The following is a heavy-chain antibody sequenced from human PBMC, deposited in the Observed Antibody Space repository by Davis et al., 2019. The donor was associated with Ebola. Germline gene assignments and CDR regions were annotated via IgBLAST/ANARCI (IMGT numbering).Heavy chain of an antibody. CDR2: INPSGGST. CDR3: ARDLAGQWPNY. D-gene: IGHD6-19*01. J-gene: IGHJ4*02. V-gene: IGHV1-46*01. CDR1: GYTFTSYY. Sequence: ASVKVSCKASGYTFTSYYMHWVRQAPGQGLEWMGIINPSGGSTSYAQKPQGRVTMTTDTSTSTAYMELRSLRSDDTAVYYCARDLAGQWPNYWGQGTLVTVSS.